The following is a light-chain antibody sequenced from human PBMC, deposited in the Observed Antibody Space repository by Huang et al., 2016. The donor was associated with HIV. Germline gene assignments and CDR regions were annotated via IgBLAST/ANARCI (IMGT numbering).Light chain of an antibody. J-gene: IGKJ1*01. V-gene: IGKV3-15*01. CDR1: QSVSTY. Sequence: ETVMTQSPATLSVSPGERVILSCRASQSVSTYLAWYQQKPGQAPRLLIYGASSRAPGVPARFSGSGSGTDFTLTISSLLSEDFAVYYCQQYNDWPRTFGQGTKLEIK. CDR3: QQYNDWPRT. CDR2: GAS.